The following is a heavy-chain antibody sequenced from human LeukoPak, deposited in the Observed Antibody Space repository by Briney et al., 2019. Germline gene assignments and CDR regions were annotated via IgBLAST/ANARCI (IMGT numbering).Heavy chain of an antibody. CDR1: GGSISSYY. CDR2: IYTSGTT. V-gene: IGHV4-4*07. Sequence: SETLSLTCTVSGGSISSYYWSWIRQPAGKGLEWIGHIYTSGTTNYNPSLKSRVTISLDTSKNQFSLKLSSVTAADTAVYYCARDRRSTVMYWFDPWGQGTLVTVSS. D-gene: IGHD4-11*01. CDR3: ARDRRSTVMYWFDP. J-gene: IGHJ5*02.